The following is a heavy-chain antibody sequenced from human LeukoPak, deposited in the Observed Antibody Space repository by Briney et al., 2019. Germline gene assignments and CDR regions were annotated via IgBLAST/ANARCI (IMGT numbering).Heavy chain of an antibody. CDR3: GRDYADYGDYVEY. CDR1: GFTFSSYA. CDR2: ISYDGSNK. Sequence: GGSLRLSCAASGFTFSSYAMHWVRHAPGKGLEGVAVISYDGSNKYYADSVKGRFTISRDNSKNTLYLQMNSLRAEDTAVYYCGRDYADYGDYVEYWGQGTLVTVSS. D-gene: IGHD4-17*01. V-gene: IGHV3-30*04. J-gene: IGHJ4*02.